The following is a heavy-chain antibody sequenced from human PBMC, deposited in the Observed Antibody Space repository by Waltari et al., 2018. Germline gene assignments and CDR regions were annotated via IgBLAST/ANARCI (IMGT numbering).Heavy chain of an antibody. CDR2: IYTRGST. Sequence: QVQLQESGPGLVKPSQTLSLTCTVSGGSISSGSYYWSWIRQPAGKGLEWIGRIYTRGSTNYNPPHKSRVTISVDTSKNQFSLKLSSVTAADTAVYYCARGVVVVPAAMLDYYYYYGMDVWGQGTTVTVSS. D-gene: IGHD2-2*01. V-gene: IGHV4-61*02. CDR1: GGSISSGSYY. J-gene: IGHJ6*02. CDR3: ARGVVVVPAAMLDYYYYYGMDV.